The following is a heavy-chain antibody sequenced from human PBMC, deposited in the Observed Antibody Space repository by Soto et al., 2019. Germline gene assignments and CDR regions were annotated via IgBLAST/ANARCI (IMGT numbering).Heavy chain of an antibody. CDR3: ARSSITMVRGRSYYYYGMDV. CDR2: IIPIFGTA. Sequence: QVQLVQSGAEVKKPGSSVKVSCKASGGTFSSYAISWVRQAPGQGLEWMGGIIPIFGTANYAQKFQGRVTITAVESTSTAYMELSSLRSEDTAVYYCARSSITMVRGRSYYYYGMDVWGQGTTVTVSS. V-gene: IGHV1-69*01. CDR1: GGTFSSYA. D-gene: IGHD3-10*01. J-gene: IGHJ6*02.